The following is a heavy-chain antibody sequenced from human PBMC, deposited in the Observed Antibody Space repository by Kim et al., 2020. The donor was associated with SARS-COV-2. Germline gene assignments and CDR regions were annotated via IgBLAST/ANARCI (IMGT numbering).Heavy chain of an antibody. CDR3: ARDLGYCGGDCRGSFDI. V-gene: IGHV3-48*03. Sequence: GGSLRLSCAASGFTFSSYEMNWVRQAPGKGLEWVSYISSSGSTIYYADSVKGRFTISRDNAKNSLYLQMNSLRAEDTAVYYCARDLGYCGGDCRGSFDIWGQGTMVTVSS. CDR2: ISSSGSTI. D-gene: IGHD2-21*02. CDR1: GFTFSSYE. J-gene: IGHJ3*02.